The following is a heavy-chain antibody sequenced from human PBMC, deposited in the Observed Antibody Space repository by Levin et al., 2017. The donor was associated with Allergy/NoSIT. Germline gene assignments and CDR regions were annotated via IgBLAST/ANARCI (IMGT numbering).Heavy chain of an antibody. J-gene: IGHJ2*01. CDR3: ARVPELPDRNYWYFDL. Sequence: PSQTLSLTCAVSGGSISSSNWWSWVRQPPGKGLEWIGEIYHSGSTNYNPSLKSRVTISVDKSKNQFSLKLSSVTAADTAVYYCARVPELPDRNYWYFDLWGRGTLVTVSS. CDR1: GGSISSSNW. V-gene: IGHV4-4*02. D-gene: IGHD1-14*01. CDR2: IYHSGST.